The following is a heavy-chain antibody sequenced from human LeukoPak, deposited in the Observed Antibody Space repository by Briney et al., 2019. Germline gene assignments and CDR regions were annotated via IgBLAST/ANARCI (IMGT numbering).Heavy chain of an antibody. CDR2: ISWNSGSI. Sequence: GGSLRLSCAASGFTFDDCAMHWVRQAPGKGLEWASGISWNSGSIGYADSVKGRFTISRDNAKNSLYLQMNSLRAEDTALYYCAKMMAGTLDYWGQGTLVTVSS. V-gene: IGHV3-9*01. J-gene: IGHJ4*02. CDR1: GFTFDDCA. D-gene: IGHD1-7*01. CDR3: AKMMAGTLDY.